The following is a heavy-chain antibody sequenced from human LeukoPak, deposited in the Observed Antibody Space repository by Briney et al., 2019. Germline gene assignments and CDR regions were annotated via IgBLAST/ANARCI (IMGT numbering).Heavy chain of an antibody. CDR2: FDPEDGET. V-gene: IGHV1-24*01. Sequence: ASVEVSCKVSGYTLTELSMHWVRQAPGKGLEWMGGFDPEDGETIYAQKFQGRVTMTEDTSTDTAYMELSSLRSEDTAVYYCATEGGKTGYSSGWYVHWGQGTLVTVSS. J-gene: IGHJ5*02. CDR3: ATEGGKTGYSSGWYVH. D-gene: IGHD6-19*01. CDR1: GYTLTELS.